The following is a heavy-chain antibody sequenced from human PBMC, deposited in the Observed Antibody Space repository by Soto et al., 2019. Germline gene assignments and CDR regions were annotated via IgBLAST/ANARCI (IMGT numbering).Heavy chain of an antibody. V-gene: IGHV3-66*01. J-gene: IGHJ6*02. CDR1: GFSVSRNY. Sequence: EVQLVESGGGLVQPGGSLRLSCAASGFSVSRNYMSWVRQAPGKGLEWVSVIYSGSSIYNGDSVKGRFTISRDNSKNRVYLQMNSLRAEDTAVYYCARDKEGNSGMDVWGQGTTVTVSS. D-gene: IGHD4-4*01. CDR2: IYSGSSI. CDR3: ARDKEGNSGMDV.